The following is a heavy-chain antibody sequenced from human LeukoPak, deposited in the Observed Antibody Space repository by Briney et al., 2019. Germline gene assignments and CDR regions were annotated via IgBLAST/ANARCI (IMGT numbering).Heavy chain of an antibody. V-gene: IGHV4-4*07. CDR3: ARDGSVGTIFGVVIIPQNNWFDP. CDR2: IYTSGST. Sequence: SETLSLTCTVSGGSISSYYWSWIRQPAGKGLEWIGRIYTSGSTNYNPSLKSRVTMSVDTSKNQFSLKLSSVTAADTAVYYCARDGSVGTIFGVVIIPQNNWFDPWGQGTLVTVSS. CDR1: GGSISSYY. J-gene: IGHJ5*02. D-gene: IGHD3-3*01.